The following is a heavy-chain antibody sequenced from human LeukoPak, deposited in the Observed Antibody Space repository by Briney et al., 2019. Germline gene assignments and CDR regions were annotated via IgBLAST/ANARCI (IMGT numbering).Heavy chain of an antibody. CDR1: GFVFSDYP. Sequence: GRSLRLSCSASGFVFSDYPLHWIRQSPGKGLEWVAVIWYDGSNKYYADSVKGRFTISRDNSKNTLYLQMNSLRAEDTAVYYCATTMTHDAFDIWGQGTMVTVSS. D-gene: IGHD3-22*01. CDR3: ATTMTHDAFDI. CDR2: IWYDGSNK. J-gene: IGHJ3*02. V-gene: IGHV3-33*08.